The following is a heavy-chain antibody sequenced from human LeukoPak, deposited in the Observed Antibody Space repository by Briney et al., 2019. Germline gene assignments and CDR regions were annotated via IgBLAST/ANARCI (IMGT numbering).Heavy chain of an antibody. D-gene: IGHD2-15*01. CDR1: GGTFSSYA. J-gene: IGHJ4*02. V-gene: IGHV1-69*04. CDR2: IIPILGIA. Sequence: GSSVKVSCKASGGTFSSYAISWVRQAPGQGLEWMGRIIPILGIANYAQKFQGRVTITADKSTSTAYMELSSLRSEDTAVYYCARDAADQEYSDYWGQGTLVTVSS. CDR3: ARDAADQEYSDY.